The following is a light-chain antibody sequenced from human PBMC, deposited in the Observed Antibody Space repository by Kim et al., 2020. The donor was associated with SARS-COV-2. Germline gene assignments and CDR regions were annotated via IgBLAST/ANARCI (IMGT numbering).Light chain of an antibody. V-gene: IGKV3-20*01. Sequence: PGERATLSCRASHSVASRYLAWYQLKPGQAPRLLIFGASSWAAGVPDRFTGSGSGTDFTLNISSLEPEDFAMYYCQQYGTLPYTFGQGTKLEI. J-gene: IGKJ2*01. CDR2: GAS. CDR3: QQYGTLPYT. CDR1: HSVASRY.